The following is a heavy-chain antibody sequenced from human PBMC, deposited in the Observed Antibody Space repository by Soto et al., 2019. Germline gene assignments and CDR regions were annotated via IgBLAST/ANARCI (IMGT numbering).Heavy chain of an antibody. D-gene: IGHD3-10*01. CDR3: AKARDSGSHKEHHFEA. CDR2: ISDDGGFR. CDR1: VFSFNTHA. J-gene: IGHJ4*02. V-gene: IGHV3-23*01. Sequence: GGSLRLSCASSVFSFNTHAMNCVRQAPGKGLEWVSGISDDGGFRYYADSAKGRFTISRDNSKNTVYLQMNGLRADDTAVYYCAKARDSGSHKEHHFEAWGQGTLGTVSS.